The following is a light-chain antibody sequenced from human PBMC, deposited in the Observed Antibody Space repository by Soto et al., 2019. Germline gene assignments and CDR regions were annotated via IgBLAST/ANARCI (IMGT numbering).Light chain of an antibody. V-gene: IGKV1-27*01. CDR3: QRYHSALLT. Sequence: DIQMTQSPSSLSASVGDRVTMTCRASQDIRNYVAWYLQKPGEVPKLLIYAASTLQSGVPARFSGGGFGTDFTLTISSLRPEDVATYYCQRYHSALLTFGPGTKVDLK. CDR2: AAS. CDR1: QDIRNY. J-gene: IGKJ3*01.